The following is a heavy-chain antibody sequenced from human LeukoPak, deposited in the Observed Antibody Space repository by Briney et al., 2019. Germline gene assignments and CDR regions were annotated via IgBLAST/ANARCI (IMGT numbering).Heavy chain of an antibody. CDR2: ISYAGSSK. D-gene: IGHD6-13*01. Sequence: GGSLRLSCAASGFTFSSYSMNWVRQAPGKGLEWVAVISYAGSSKYYADSVKGRFTISRDNSKNTLYLQMNSLRAEDTAVYYCAKDSARAIAAAGTGFDYWGQGTLVTVSS. CDR1: GFTFSSYS. CDR3: AKDSARAIAAAGTGFDY. V-gene: IGHV3-30*18. J-gene: IGHJ4*02.